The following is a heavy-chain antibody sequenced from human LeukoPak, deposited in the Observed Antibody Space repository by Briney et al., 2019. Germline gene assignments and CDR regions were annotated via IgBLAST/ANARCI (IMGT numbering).Heavy chain of an antibody. J-gene: IGHJ6*02. CDR2: ISGSGGST. CDR1: GFTFSSYA. V-gene: IGHV3-23*01. D-gene: IGHD2-2*02. CDR3: AKDPLDQLLYPYGMDV. Sequence: GSLRLSCAASGFTFSSYAMSWVRQAPGKGLEWVSAISGSGGSTYYADSVKGRFTISRDNSKNTLYLQMNSLRAEDTAVYYCAKDPLDQLLYPYGMDVWGQGTTVTVSS.